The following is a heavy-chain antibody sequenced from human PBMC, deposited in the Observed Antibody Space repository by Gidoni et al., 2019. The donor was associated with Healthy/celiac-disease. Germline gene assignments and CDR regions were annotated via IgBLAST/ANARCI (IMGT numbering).Heavy chain of an antibody. Sequence: VQLVESGGGLVKPGGSLRLSCAASGFTFSDYYMSWIRQAPGKGLEWVSYISSSSSYTNYADSVKGRFTISRDNAKNSLYLQMNSLRAEDTAVYYCARERVGTGPYYYYGMDVWGQGTTVTVSS. CDR3: ARERVGTGPYYYYGMDV. V-gene: IGHV3-11*06. CDR2: ISSSSSYT. J-gene: IGHJ6*02. CDR1: GFTFSDYY. D-gene: IGHD1-1*01.